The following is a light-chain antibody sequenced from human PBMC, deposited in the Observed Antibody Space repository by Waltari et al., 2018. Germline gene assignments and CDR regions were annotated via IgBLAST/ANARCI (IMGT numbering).Light chain of an antibody. CDR3: MQTKQFPWT. J-gene: IGKJ1*01. Sequence: DIVMTQTPVSLSVTPGQSASISCTSSQSLLYTDGKTYFYWYLQKAGQPPQLLIYEISKRFSGVPDRFSGSGSGTDFTLKISRVEAEDVGVYYCMQTKQFPWTLGQVTKVEVK. CDR1: QSLLYTDGKTY. V-gene: IGKV2D-29*01. CDR2: EIS.